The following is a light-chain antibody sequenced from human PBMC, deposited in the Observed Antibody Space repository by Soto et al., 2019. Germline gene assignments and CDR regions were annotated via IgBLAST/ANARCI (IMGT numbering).Light chain of an antibody. CDR3: QSADSSGTSLL. V-gene: IGLV3-25*03. J-gene: IGLJ2*01. CDR2: KDS. Sequence: SYELTQPPSVSVSPGQTARITCSGDALPKQYAYWYQQKPGQAPVLVIYKDSERPSGIPERFSGSSSGTTVTLTISGVQAEDEADYYCQSADSSGTSLLFGGGTKVTVL. CDR1: ALPKQY.